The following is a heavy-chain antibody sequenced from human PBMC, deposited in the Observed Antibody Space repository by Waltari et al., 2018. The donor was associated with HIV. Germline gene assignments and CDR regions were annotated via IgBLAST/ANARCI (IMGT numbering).Heavy chain of an antibody. CDR2: INPHSGDT. CDR1: GYTFTGYY. V-gene: IGHV1-2*02. J-gene: IGHJ4*02. CDR3: ARADYYGSGSQDY. D-gene: IGHD3-10*01. Sequence: QVQLVQSGAEVKKPGASVKVSCKASGYTFTGYYMHWVRQAPGQGLEWMGWINPHSGDTNYAQKLQGRVTMTRDTSSSTAHMELSRLRSDDTAVYYCARADYYGSGSQDYWGQGTLVTVSS.